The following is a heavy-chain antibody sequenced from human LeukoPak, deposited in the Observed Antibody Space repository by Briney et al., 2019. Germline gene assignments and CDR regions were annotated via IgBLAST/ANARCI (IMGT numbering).Heavy chain of an antibody. D-gene: IGHD6-19*01. J-gene: IGHJ5*02. CDR1: GYTFINYA. CDR2: INAYNGDT. CDR3: ARAESGWPRLYWFDP. Sequence: GASVKVSCKASGYTFINYAIHWVRQAPGQRLEWMGWINAYNGDTEYSQKFQGRVTITRDTSASTAYMELSTLRSEDTAVYYCARAESGWPRLYWFDPWGQGTLVTVST. V-gene: IGHV1-3*01.